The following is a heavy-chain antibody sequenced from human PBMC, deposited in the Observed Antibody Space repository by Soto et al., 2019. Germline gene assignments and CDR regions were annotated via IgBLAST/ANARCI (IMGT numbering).Heavy chain of an antibody. CDR1: GFTFSSYG. D-gene: IGHD6-6*01. V-gene: IGHV3-21*01. CDR2: SSSYI. J-gene: IGHJ4*02. Sequence: GSLRLSCAASGFTFSSYGMTWVRQAPGKGLEWVSFSSSYIYYADSVKGRFTISRDNAKNSLYLQMNSLRAEDTAVYYCAIQRAEYSSPFDYWGQGTLVTAPQ. CDR3: AIQRAEYSSPFDY.